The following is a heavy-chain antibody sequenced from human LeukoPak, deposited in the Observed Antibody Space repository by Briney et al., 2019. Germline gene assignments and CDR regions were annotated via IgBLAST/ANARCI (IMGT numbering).Heavy chain of an antibody. V-gene: IGHV3-74*01. CDR1: GFTFSSYW. CDR3: ARVKKRGERSIDY. Sequence: PGGSLRLSCAASGFTFSSYWMHWVRQAPGKGLVWVSRINSDGSSTSYADSVKGRFTISRDNSKNTLYLQMNSLRAEDTAVYYCARVKKRGERSIDYWGQGTLVTVSS. J-gene: IGHJ4*02. CDR2: INSDGSST. D-gene: IGHD2-21*01.